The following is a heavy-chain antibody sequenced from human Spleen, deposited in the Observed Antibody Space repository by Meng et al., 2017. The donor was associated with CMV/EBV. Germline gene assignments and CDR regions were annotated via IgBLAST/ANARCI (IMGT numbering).Heavy chain of an antibody. CDR3: ARGGVAGLDY. Sequence: QVQLQQGGAGLLKPSVTLSLTGSVYGGSFSGYYWSWIRQPPGKGLEWIGEINHSGSTNYNPSLKSRVITSVNTSKNQFSLKLSSVTAADTAVYYCARGGVAGLDYWGQGTLVTVSS. CDR1: GGSFSGYY. J-gene: IGHJ4*02. CDR2: INHSGST. D-gene: IGHD6-19*01. V-gene: IGHV4-34*01.